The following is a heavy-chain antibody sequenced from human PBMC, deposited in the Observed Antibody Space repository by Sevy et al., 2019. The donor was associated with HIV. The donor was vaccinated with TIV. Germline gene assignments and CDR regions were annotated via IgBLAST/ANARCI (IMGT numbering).Heavy chain of an antibody. J-gene: IGHJ4*02. Sequence: GGSLRLSCAASGFTFSTYWMSWVRQAPGKGLEWVANIKRDGSEKYYVDSVKGRFTISRDNAKNSLYLQMNSLRAEDTAVYYCASYRGYFDYWGQGTLVTVSS. CDR1: GFTFSTYW. CDR2: IKRDGSEK. V-gene: IGHV3-7*01. D-gene: IGHD3-16*02. CDR3: ASYRGYFDY.